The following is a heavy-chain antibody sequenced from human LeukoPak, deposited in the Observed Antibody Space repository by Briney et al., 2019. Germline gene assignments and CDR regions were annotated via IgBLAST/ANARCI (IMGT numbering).Heavy chain of an antibody. CDR1: GFTFSSYG. D-gene: IGHD4-17*01. CDR3: AKDYTSWVTTPQNWLDP. Sequence: GGSLRLSCAASGFTFSSYGMHWVRQAPGKGLEWVAFIRYDGSNKYYADSVKGRFTISRDNSKNTLYLQMNSLRAEDTAVYYCAKDYTSWVTTPQNWLDPWGQGTLVTVSS. V-gene: IGHV3-30*02. CDR2: IRYDGSNK. J-gene: IGHJ5*02.